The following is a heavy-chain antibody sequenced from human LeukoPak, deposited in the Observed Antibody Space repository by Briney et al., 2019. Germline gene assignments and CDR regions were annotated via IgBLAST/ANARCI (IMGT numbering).Heavy chain of an antibody. V-gene: IGHV3-21*01. CDR2: ISSSGSSI. CDR1: GFTFSSYS. CDR3: TRPRTGTTDY. Sequence: KPGGSLRLSCAASGFTFSSYSMNWVRQAPGKGLEWVSYISSSGSSIYYADSVKGRFTMSRDNAKNSLYLQMNSLSAEDTAVYYCTRPRTGTTDYWGQGTLVTASS. J-gene: IGHJ4*02. D-gene: IGHD1-7*01.